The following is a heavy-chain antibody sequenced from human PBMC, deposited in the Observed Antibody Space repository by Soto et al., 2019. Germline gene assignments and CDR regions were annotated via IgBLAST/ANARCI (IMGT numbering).Heavy chain of an antibody. D-gene: IGHD6-19*01. CDR3: ARDGGGGWNFDY. Sequence: GGSLILCRAASGFTLSSYSMNWVRQAPGKGLEWVSSISSSSSYIYYADSVKGRFTISRDNAKNSLYLQMNSLRAEDTAVYYCARDGGGGWNFDYWGQGTLVTVPS. CDR2: ISSSSSYI. J-gene: IGHJ4*02. V-gene: IGHV3-21*01. CDR1: GFTLSSYS.